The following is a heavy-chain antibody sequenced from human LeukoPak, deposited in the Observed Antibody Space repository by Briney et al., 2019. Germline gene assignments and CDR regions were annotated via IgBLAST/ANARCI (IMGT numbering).Heavy chain of an antibody. J-gene: IGHJ6*04. CDR1: GYTFTGYY. CDR2: INPNSGGT. CDR3: ARDVRVTMVRGVRLDV. Sequence: ASVKVSCKASGYTFTGYYMHWVRQAPGQGLEWMGWINPNSGGTNYAQKFQGRVTMTRDTSISTAYMELSRLRSDDTAVYYCARDVRVTMVRGVRLDVWGKGTTVTISS. V-gene: IGHV1-2*02. D-gene: IGHD3-10*01.